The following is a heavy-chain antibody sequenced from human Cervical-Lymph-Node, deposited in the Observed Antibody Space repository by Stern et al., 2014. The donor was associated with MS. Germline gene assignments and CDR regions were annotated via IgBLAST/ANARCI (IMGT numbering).Heavy chain of an antibody. CDR3: ARADSFGFPLDF. D-gene: IGHD5-18*01. J-gene: IGHJ4*02. Sequence: VQLEESGGGLVKPGGSLRLSCTASGFTFSDYYMNWIRQAPGKGLEWISSISGSGTYTKYADTVKGRFTISRDNSKSSVFLQMNSLRAGDTAVYFCARADSFGFPLDFWGQGSLVTVSS. CDR2: ISGSGTYT. V-gene: IGHV3-11*06. CDR1: GFTFSDYY.